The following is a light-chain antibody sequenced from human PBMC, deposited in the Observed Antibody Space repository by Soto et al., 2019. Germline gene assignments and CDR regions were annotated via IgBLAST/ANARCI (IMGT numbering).Light chain of an antibody. Sequence: QSVLTQPPSVSAAPGQKVTISCSGSTANIGNNYVSWYQQLPGTAPKLLIYDNNNRPSGIPDRFSGSKSGTSASLGITGLQTGHEADYYCGTWDDSLSAVVFGGGTKLTVL. V-gene: IGLV1-51*01. CDR1: TANIGNNY. CDR2: DNN. J-gene: IGLJ2*01. CDR3: GTWDDSLSAVV.